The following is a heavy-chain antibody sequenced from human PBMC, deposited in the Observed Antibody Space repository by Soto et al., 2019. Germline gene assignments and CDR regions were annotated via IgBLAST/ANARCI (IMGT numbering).Heavy chain of an antibody. CDR3: VRGSNGWSGIDY. J-gene: IGHJ4*02. CDR1: GFTFSNYW. V-gene: IGHV3-74*01. D-gene: IGHD6-19*01. Sequence: EVQLVESGGGLVQPGGSLGLSCTASGFTFSNYWMYWVRQAPGKGLVWVSRISGDGSSTYYEDSVKGRFTISRDNARNTLYLQMKRLRVEHTPVYHRVRGSNGWSGIDYWGQGILVTVS. CDR2: ISGDGSST.